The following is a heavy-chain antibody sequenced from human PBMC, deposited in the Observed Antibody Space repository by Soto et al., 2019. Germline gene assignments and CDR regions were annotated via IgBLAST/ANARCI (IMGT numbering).Heavy chain of an antibody. Sequence: QVQLVQSGAEVKKPGASVKVSCKASGYSFTDYHIHWVRQAPGQGLEWLGRINPKSGGKSTAQKFQGVVTMTTDTSISTASMELTRLTSDDTAIYYCARGDSTDCSNGVCSFFYNHDMDVWGQGTTVTVSS. D-gene: IGHD2-8*01. CDR1: GYSFTDYH. CDR3: ARGDSTDCSNGVCSFFYNHDMDV. V-gene: IGHV1-2*06. CDR2: INPKSGGK. J-gene: IGHJ6*02.